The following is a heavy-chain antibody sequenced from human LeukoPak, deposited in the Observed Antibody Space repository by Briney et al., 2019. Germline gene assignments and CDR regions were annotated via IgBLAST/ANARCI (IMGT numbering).Heavy chain of an antibody. V-gene: IGHV3-30*19. CDR1: GFTFSSYG. CDR2: ISYDGSNK. CDR3: ARDLYYDSSGYYTGSHFDY. D-gene: IGHD3-22*01. J-gene: IGHJ4*02. Sequence: GGSLRLSCAASGFTFSSYGMHWVRQAPGKGLEWVAVISYDGSNKYYADSVKGRFTISRDNSKNTLYLQMNSLRAEDTAVYYCARDLYYDSSGYYTGSHFDYWGQGTLVTVSS.